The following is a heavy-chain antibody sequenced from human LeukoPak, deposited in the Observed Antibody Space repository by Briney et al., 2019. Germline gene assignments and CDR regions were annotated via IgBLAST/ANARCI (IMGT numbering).Heavy chain of an antibody. V-gene: IGHV4-59*08. CDR3: ARLSTVVNGMDV. J-gene: IGHJ6*02. CDR1: GGSISSYY. D-gene: IGHD4-23*01. CDR2: IYYCGST. Sequence: SETLSLTCTVSGGSISSYYWSWIRQPPGKGLEWIGYIYYCGSTNYNPSLKSRVTISVDTSKNQFSLKLSSVTAADTAVYYCARLSTVVNGMDVWGQGTTVTVSS.